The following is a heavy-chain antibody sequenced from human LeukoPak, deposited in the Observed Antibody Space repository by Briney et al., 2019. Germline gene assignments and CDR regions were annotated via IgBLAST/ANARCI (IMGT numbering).Heavy chain of an antibody. CDR2: ISSSGSTI. CDR3: AREGPLVATTPHFDY. D-gene: IGHD5-12*01. CDR1: GFTFSSYS. V-gene: IGHV3-48*04. J-gene: IGHJ4*02. Sequence: GGSLRLSCAASGFTFSSYSMNWVRQAPGKGLEWVSYISSSGSTIYYADSVKGRFTISRDNAKNSLYLQMNSLRAEDTAVYYCAREGPLVATTPHFDYWGQGTLVTVSS.